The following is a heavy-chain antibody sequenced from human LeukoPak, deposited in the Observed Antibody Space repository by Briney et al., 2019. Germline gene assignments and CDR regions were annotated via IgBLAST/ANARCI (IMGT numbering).Heavy chain of an antibody. J-gene: IGHJ4*02. CDR1: GFTFDGYG. CDR2: INWSGGST. CDR3: ARDKRTETMVRGVITAKGYYFDY. V-gene: IGHV3-20*04. D-gene: IGHD3-10*01. Sequence: TGGSLRLSCAASGFTFDGYGMSWVRQAPGKGLEWVSGINWSGGSTGYADSVKGRFTISRDNAKNSLYLQMNSLRAEDTALYYCARDKRTETMVRGVITAKGYYFDYWGQGTLVTVSS.